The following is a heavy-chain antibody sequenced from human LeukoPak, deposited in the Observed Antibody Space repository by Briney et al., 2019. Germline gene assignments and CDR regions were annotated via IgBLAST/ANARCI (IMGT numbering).Heavy chain of an antibody. J-gene: IGHJ4*02. V-gene: IGHV3-48*02. CDR3: AREVLYYYDSSAGRGFDY. D-gene: IGHD3-22*01. Sequence: GGSLRLSCAASGFTFSSYSMNWVRQAPGKGLEWVSYISSSSSTIYCADSVKGRFTISRDNAKNSLYLQMNSLRDEDTAVYYCAREVLYYYDSSAGRGFDYWGQGTLVTVSS. CDR2: ISSSSSTI. CDR1: GFTFSSYS.